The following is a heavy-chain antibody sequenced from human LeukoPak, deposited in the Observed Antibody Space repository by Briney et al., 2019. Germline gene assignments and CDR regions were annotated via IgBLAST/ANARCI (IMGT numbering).Heavy chain of an antibody. D-gene: IGHD5-12*01. CDR3: AKDMTQRGYSGYDAAYYFDY. CDR1: GFTFDDYA. CDR2: ISWNSGSI. Sequence: PGGSLRLSCAASGFTFDDYAMHWVRQAPGKGLEWISGISWNSGSIGYADSVKGRFTISRDNAKNSLYLQMNSLRAEDTALYYCAKDMTQRGYSGYDAAYYFDYWGQGTLVTVSS. V-gene: IGHV3-9*01. J-gene: IGHJ4*02.